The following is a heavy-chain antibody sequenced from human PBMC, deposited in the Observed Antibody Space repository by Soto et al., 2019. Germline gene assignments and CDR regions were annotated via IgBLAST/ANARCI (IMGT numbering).Heavy chain of an antibody. D-gene: IGHD6-13*01. J-gene: IGHJ6*02. CDR3: AKALLQQQLHGMDV. CDR1: GFTFSSYA. V-gene: IGHV3-23*01. CDR2: ISGSGGST. Sequence: GGSLRLSCAASGFTFSSYAMSWVRQAPGKGLEWVSAISGSGGSTYYADSVKGRFTISRDNSKNTLYLQMNSLRAEDTAVYYCAKALLQQQLHGMDVWGQGTTVTVSS.